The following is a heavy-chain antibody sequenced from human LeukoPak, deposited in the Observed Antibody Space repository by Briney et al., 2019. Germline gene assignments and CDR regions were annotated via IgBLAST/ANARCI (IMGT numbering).Heavy chain of an antibody. V-gene: IGHV4-59*01. D-gene: IGHD3-9*01. CDR3: ARLSILTGYVIDY. Sequence: SETLSLTCTVSGGSISSYYWSWIRQPPGKGLEWIGYIYYSGSTNYNPSLKSRVTISVDTSKNQSSLKLSSVTAADTAVYYCARLSILTGYVIDYWGQGTLVTVSS. CDR1: GGSISSYY. CDR2: IYYSGST. J-gene: IGHJ4*02.